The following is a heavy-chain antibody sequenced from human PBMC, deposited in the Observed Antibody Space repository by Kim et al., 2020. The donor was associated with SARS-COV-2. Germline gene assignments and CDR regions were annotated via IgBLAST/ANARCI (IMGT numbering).Heavy chain of an antibody. J-gene: IGHJ3*02. V-gene: IGHV4-59*01. Sequence: SETLSLTCTVSGGSISTSYWNWIRQSPGKGLEAIGYIYQSGSTNYNPSLKSRVTISVDTSKNLFSLNLRSVTAADTAVYYCARERSDGFDIWGPGTLVTVSS. D-gene: IGHD3-16*01. CDR1: GGSISTSY. CDR2: IYQSGST. CDR3: ARERSDGFDI.